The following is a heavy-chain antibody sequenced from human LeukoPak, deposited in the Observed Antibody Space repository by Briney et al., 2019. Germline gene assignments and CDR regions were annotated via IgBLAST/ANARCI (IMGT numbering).Heavy chain of an antibody. CDR3: AKDYSLYSGSYSGAFDI. D-gene: IGHD1-26*01. CDR1: GFTFGDYA. J-gene: IGHJ3*02. CDR2: ISGSGGST. V-gene: IGHV3-23*01. Sequence: GGSLRLSCTASGFTFGDYAMSWFRQAAGKGLEWVSAISGSGGSTYYADSVKGRFTISRDNSKNTLYLQMNSLRAEDTAVYYCAKDYSLYSGSYSGAFDIWGQGTMVTVSS.